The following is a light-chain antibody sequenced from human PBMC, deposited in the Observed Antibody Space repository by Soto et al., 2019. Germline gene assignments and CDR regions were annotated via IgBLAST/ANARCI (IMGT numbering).Light chain of an antibody. CDR1: QSVSSN. Sequence: EIVMTPSQATLSVSPLEIANLSCSSSQSVSSNLAWYQQTPGQAPRLLIYGASTRATGIPARFSGSGSGTEFTLTISSLQSEDFAVYYCKQYNNWWTFGQGTKVDIK. J-gene: IGKJ1*01. CDR2: GAS. V-gene: IGKV3-15*01. CDR3: KQYNNWWT.